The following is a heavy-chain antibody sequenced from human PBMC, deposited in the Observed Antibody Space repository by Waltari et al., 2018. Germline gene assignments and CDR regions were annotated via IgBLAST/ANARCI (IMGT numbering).Heavy chain of an antibody. Sequence: QVQLQESGHGLVKPSETLSITCTVSGRSISSYYWAWIRQPPGKGLDWIGYIYYSGTTNYDPSLKSRVTISVDTSKNQFSLKLSSVTAADTAVYYCARGLGYCSSNRCFDAFDIWGQGTMVTVSS. CDR3: ARGLGYCSSNRCFDAFDI. CDR2: IYYSGTT. J-gene: IGHJ3*02. V-gene: IGHV4-59*01. CDR1: GRSISSYY. D-gene: IGHD2-2*01.